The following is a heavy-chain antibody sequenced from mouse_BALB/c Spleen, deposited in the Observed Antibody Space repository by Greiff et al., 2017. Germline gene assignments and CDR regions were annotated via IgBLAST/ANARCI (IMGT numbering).Heavy chain of an antibody. Sequence: DVMLVESGGGLVQPGGSLRLSCATSGFTFSDFYMEWVRQPPGKRLEWIAASRNKANDYTTEYSASVKGRFIVSRDTSQSILYLQMNALRAEDTAIYYCARDAYGGVFDYWGQGTTLTVSS. J-gene: IGHJ2*01. D-gene: IGHD1-1*01. CDR1: GFTFSDFY. CDR2: SRNKANDYTT. CDR3: ARDAYGGVFDY. V-gene: IGHV7-1*02.